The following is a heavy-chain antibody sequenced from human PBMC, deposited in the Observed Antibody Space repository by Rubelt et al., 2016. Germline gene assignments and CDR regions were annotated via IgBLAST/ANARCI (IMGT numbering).Heavy chain of an antibody. V-gene: IGHV3-33*06. J-gene: IGHJ2*01. CDR3: VKMYDYGDNSNWYFDL. Sequence: KGLEWVGVIWYDGSSKYYADSVEGRFTIARDNSKNTLYLQMNSLRAEDTAVYYCVKMYDYGDNSNWYFDLWGRDTLVTVSS. CDR2: IWYDGSSK. D-gene: IGHD4-23*01.